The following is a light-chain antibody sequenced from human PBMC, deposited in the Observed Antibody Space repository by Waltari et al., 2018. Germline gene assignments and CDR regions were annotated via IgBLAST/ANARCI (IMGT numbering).Light chain of an antibody. V-gene: IGKV4-1*01. Sequence: VMTPSPDSLAVPLGETATINCTSRQRPLKGATIKNYLAWYQQDPGQPPKLLIYWASTREFGVPDRFSGSGSETDFTLTISDLQAEDVAVYYCQQNLYSLPEYSFGQGTKVEI. CDR2: WAS. J-gene: IGKJ2*01. CDR1: QRPLKGATIKNY. CDR3: QQNLYSLPEYS.